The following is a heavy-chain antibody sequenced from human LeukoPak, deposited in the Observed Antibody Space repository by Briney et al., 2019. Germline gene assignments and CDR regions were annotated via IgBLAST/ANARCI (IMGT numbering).Heavy chain of an antibody. D-gene: IGHD4/OR15-4a*01. J-gene: IGHJ6*02. CDR3: AREDPQTMVPEGMDV. Sequence: SETLSLTCTVSGGSISYYYWSWIRQSPGKGLEWIGYIYYSGTTNYNPSLKSRVTISVDTSKNQFSLQLRSVTAADTAVYYCAREDPQTMVPEGMDVWGQGTTVTVSS. CDR2: IYYSGTT. V-gene: IGHV4-59*01. CDR1: GGSISYYY.